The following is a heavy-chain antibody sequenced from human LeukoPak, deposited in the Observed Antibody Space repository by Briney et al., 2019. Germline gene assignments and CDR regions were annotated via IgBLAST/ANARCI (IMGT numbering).Heavy chain of an antibody. V-gene: IGHV3-21*01. CDR2: ISSSSSYI. J-gene: IGHJ5*02. CDR1: GFTFSSYS. Sequence: PAGYLRLSCAASGFTFSSYSMNWVRQAPGKGLEWVSSISSSSSYIYYANSVKGRFTISRDNAKNSLYLQTNSLRAEDTAVYYCGLIAAAYNWFDPWGQGTLVTVSS. CDR3: GLIAAAYNWFDP. D-gene: IGHD6-13*01.